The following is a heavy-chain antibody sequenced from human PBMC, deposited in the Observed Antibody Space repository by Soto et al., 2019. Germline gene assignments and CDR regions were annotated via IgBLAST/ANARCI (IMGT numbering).Heavy chain of an antibody. Sequence: QVQLVQSGAEVKEPGASVKVSCKASGFTFTCYYMHWVRQAPGQGLEWMGIINPSGVSTSYAQKLQGRVTMTRDTSTSTVYMELSSLRSEDTAVYYCTRTKTNQNAEYFEYWGQGTLVTVSS. CDR2: INPSGVST. V-gene: IGHV1-46*03. J-gene: IGHJ1*01. CDR1: GFTFTCYY. CDR3: TRTKTNQNAEYFEY.